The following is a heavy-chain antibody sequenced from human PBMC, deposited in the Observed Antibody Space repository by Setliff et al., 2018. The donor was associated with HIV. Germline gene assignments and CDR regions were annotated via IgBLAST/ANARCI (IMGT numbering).Heavy chain of an antibody. CDR3: ARHGYDPLYYYYYMDV. CDR2: INYSGST. D-gene: IGHD5-12*01. J-gene: IGHJ6*03. CDR1: GGSISSYY. Sequence: SETLSLTCTVSGGSISSYYWSWIRQPPGKGLEWIGYINYSGSTNYNPSLKSRVTISVDTSKNQFSLKLSSVTAADTAVYYCARHGYDPLYYYYYMDVWGKGTTVTVSS. V-gene: IGHV4-59*01.